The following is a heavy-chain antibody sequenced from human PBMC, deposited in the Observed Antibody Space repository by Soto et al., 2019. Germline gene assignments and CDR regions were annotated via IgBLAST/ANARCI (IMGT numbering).Heavy chain of an antibody. CDR1: GYTFTGYY. V-gene: IGHV1-2*04. J-gene: IGHJ1*01. CDR3: ARALPYCSGGSCYPRLVGTFQH. D-gene: IGHD2-15*01. Sequence: GASVKVSCKASGYTFTGYYMHWVRQAPGQGLEWMGWINPNSGGTNYAQKFQGWVTMTRDTSISTAYMELSRLRSDDTAVYYCARALPYCSGGSCYPRLVGTFQHWGQGTLVTVSS. CDR2: INPNSGGT.